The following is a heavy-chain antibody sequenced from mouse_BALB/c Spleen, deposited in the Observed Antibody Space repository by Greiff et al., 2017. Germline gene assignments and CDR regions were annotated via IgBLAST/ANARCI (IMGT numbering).Heavy chain of an antibody. J-gene: IGHJ1*01. V-gene: IGHV5-17*02. CDR3: ARSDGNWYFDV. Sequence: DVHLVESGGGLVQPGGSRKLSCAASGFTFSSFGMHWVRQAPEKGLEWVAYISSGSSTIYYADTVKGRFTISRDNPKNTLFLQMTSLRSEDTAMYYCARSDGNWYFDVWGAGTTVTVSS. CDR1: GFTFSSFG. CDR2: ISSGSSTI. D-gene: IGHD2-1*01.